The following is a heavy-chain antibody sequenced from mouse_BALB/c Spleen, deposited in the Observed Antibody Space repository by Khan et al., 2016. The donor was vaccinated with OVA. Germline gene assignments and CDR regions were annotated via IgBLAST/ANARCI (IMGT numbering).Heavy chain of an antibody. CDR1: GFTFSNFW. CDR3: TRPGGYYAWFAY. D-gene: IGHD2-3*01. J-gene: IGHJ3*01. Sequence: EVKLEESGGGLVQPGGSMKLSCVASGFTFSNFWMNWVRQSPEKGLEWIAEIRLKSNNYATNYAEYVKGRFTISRDDSKSSVYRQMNNLRAEDTGIYYGTRPGGYYAWFAYWGQGTLVTVSA. V-gene: IGHV6-6*02. CDR2: IRLKSNNYAT.